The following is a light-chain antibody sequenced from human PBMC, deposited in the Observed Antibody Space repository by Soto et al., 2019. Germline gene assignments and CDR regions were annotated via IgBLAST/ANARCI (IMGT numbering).Light chain of an antibody. J-gene: IGLJ7*01. CDR1: SSNIGSNY. Sequence: QSVLTQPPSASGTPGQRVTISCSGSSSNIGSNYVYWYRQLPGTAPKLLIYRNNQRPSGVPDRFYGSKSGTSASLAISGLRSEDEADYYCAAWDDSLSGALFGGGTQLTVL. CDR3: AAWDDSLSGAL. CDR2: RNN. V-gene: IGLV1-47*01.